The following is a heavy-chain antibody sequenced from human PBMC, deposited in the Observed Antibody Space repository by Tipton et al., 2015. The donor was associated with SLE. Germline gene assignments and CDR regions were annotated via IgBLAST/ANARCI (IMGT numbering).Heavy chain of an antibody. D-gene: IGHD6-19*01. V-gene: IGHV4-61*09. Sequence: LRLSCTVSGGSISSGSYYWSWIRQPAGKGLEWIGYIYTSGSTNYNPSLKSRVTISVDTSKNQFSLKLSSVTAADTAVYYCAREAQWLDRAFDIWGQGTMVTVSS. J-gene: IGHJ3*02. CDR2: IYTSGST. CDR3: AREAQWLDRAFDI. CDR1: GGSISSGSYY.